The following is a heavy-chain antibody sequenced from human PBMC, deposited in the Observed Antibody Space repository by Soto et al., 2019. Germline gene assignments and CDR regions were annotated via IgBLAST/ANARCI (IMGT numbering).Heavy chain of an antibody. CDR3: ARGRYGDY. CDR2: ISAHNGNT. CDR1: GYAFTTYG. J-gene: IGHJ4*02. Sequence: QVHLVQSGAEVKKPGASVKVSCKGSGYAFTTYGITWVRQAPGHGLKGMGWISAHNGNTNYAQKLQGRVTVTRDTSTSQAYMELRSMRSDDTAVDYCARGRYGDYWGQGALVTVSS. D-gene: IGHD1-1*01. V-gene: IGHV1-18*01.